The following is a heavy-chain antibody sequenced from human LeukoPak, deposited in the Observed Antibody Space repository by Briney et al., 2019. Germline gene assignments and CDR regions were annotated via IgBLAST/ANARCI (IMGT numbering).Heavy chain of an antibody. CDR3: ARLPDYYDSSGYYYVFDY. D-gene: IGHD3-22*01. CDR2: IYYSGST. Sequence: SETLSLTCPVSGGSISSSSYYWGWIRQPPGEGLAWIWSIYYSGSTYYNPSLKSRVTISVDTSKNQFSLKLSSVTAADTAVYYCARLPDYYDSSGYYYVFDYWGQGTLVTVSS. J-gene: IGHJ4*02. V-gene: IGHV4-39*01. CDR1: GGSISSSSYY.